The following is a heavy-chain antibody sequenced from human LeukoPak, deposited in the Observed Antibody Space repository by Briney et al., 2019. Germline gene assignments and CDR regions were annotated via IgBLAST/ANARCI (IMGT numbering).Heavy chain of an antibody. CDR2: IIPIFGTA. J-gene: IGHJ4*02. D-gene: IGHD1-26*01. Sequence: ASVKVSCKASGGTFSSYAISWVRQAPGQGLERMGGIIPIFGTASYAQKFQGRVTITADESTSTAYMELSSLRSEDTAVYYCARLRVEWELLGYYFDYWGQGTLVTVSS. CDR3: ARLRVEWELLGYYFDY. V-gene: IGHV1-69*13. CDR1: GGTFSSYA.